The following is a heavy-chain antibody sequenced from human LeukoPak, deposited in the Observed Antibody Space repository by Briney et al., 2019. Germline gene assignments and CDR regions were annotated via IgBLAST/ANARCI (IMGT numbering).Heavy chain of an antibody. CDR2: ISDSGGST. Sequence: PGGSLRLSCAASGFTFSSYAMSWVRQAPGKGLEWVSGISDSGGSTKYADSVQGRFAISRDNSKNTLYLQMNSLRADDTAIYYCAKKYGDRGVFDSWGQGTLVTVSS. J-gene: IGHJ4*02. CDR3: AKKYGDRGVFDS. D-gene: IGHD4-17*01. V-gene: IGHV3-23*01. CDR1: GFTFSSYA.